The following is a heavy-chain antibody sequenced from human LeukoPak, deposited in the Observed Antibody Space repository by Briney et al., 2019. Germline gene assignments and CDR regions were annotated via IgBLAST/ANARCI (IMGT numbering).Heavy chain of an antibody. Sequence: SETLSLTCTVSGGSLSSYYWSWIRQPAGKGLEWIGRIYTSGSTNYNPSLKSRVTMSVDTSKNQFSLKLSSVTAADTAVYYCARDQFNYGEDWFDPWGQGTLVTVSS. CDR2: IYTSGST. J-gene: IGHJ5*02. D-gene: IGHD4-17*01. CDR1: GGSLSSYY. V-gene: IGHV4-4*07. CDR3: ARDQFNYGEDWFDP.